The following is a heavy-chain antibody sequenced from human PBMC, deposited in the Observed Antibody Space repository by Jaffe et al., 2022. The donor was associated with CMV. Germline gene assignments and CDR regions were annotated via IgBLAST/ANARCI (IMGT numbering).Heavy chain of an antibody. V-gene: IGHV3-21*01. CDR3: ARIRWESSSWYRESGEPYYMDV. D-gene: IGHD6-13*01. J-gene: IGHJ6*03. CDR1: GFTFSSYS. CDR2: ISSSSSYI. Sequence: EVQLVESGGGLVKPGGSLRLSCAASGFTFSSYSMNWVRQAPGKGLEWVSSISSSSSYIYYADSVKGRFTISRDNAKNSLYLQMNSLRAEDTAVYYCARIRWESSSWYRESGEPYYMDVWGKGTTVTVSS.